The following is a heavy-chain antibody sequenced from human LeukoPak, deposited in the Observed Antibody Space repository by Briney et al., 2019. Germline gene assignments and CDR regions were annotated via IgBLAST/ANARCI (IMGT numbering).Heavy chain of an antibody. CDR2: INHSGST. D-gene: IGHD3-22*01. CDR1: GGSFSGYY. CDR3: ARQESDSSGYSWFDP. V-gene: IGHV4-34*01. Sequence: SETLSLTCAVYGGSFSGYYWSWIRQPPGKGLEWIGEINHSGSTNYNPSLKNRVTISVDTSKNQFSLKLSSVTAADTAVYYCARQESDSSGYSWFDPWGQGTLVTVSS. J-gene: IGHJ5*02.